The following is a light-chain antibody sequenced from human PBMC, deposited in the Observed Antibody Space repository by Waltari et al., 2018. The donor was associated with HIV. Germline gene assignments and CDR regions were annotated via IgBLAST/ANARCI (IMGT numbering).Light chain of an antibody. CDR2: DVT. CDR3: SSYSDSDSHVI. V-gene: IGLV2-14*03. J-gene: IGLJ2*01. Sequence: QSALTQPASVSGSPGQSITIACTATKSDIGSVSWYQQHPGKAPRLLILDVTHRPSGVPSRFSGSKSAYTASLTISGLQAEDEADYYCSSYSDSDSHVIFGGGT. CDR1: KSDIGS.